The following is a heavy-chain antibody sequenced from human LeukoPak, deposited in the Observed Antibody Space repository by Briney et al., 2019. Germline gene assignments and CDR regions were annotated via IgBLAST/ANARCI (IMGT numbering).Heavy chain of an antibody. CDR2: VHYSGRT. D-gene: IGHD1-26*01. V-gene: IGHV4-59*02. CDR3: ASMLGSGSGSYLFGF. CDR1: DGSVRSYY. J-gene: IGHJ4*02. Sequence: PSETLSLTCTVSDGSVRSYYWSWIRQPPGKGLEWIGYVHYSGRTSYNPSLNSRVTISLDTSKNQFSLKLNSVTAADTAVYYCASMLGSGSGSYLFGFWGQGTLVTVSS.